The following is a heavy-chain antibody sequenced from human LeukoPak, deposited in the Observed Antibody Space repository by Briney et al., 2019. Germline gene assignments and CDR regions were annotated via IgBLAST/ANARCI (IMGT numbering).Heavy chain of an antibody. Sequence: PEGSLRLSCAASGFTFSSHDMYWVRQTGKRLEWVAASDSTGDTYYLDSVKGRFTISRETVKNSLSLQMNSLRVGDTGVYYCARGKTGDDYVVFDYWGQGVLVTVSS. D-gene: IGHD3-10*02. CDR3: ARGKTGDDYVVFDY. J-gene: IGHJ4*02. V-gene: IGHV3-13*01. CDR2: SDSTGDT. CDR1: GFTFSSHD.